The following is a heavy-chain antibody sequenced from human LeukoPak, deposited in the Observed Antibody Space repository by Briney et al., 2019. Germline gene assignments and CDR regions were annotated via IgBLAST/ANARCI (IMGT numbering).Heavy chain of an antibody. CDR2: ISGSGGST. Sequence: PGGSLRLSCAASGSTFTSYAMSWVRQAPGKGLGWVSVISGSGGSTYYADSVKGRFTISRDNSKNTLYLQMDSLRAEDTAVYFCAKWDGDLYYYYYMDVWGKGTTVTVSS. CDR1: GSTFTSYA. J-gene: IGHJ6*03. CDR3: AKWDGDLYYYYYMDV. D-gene: IGHD4-17*01. V-gene: IGHV3-23*01.